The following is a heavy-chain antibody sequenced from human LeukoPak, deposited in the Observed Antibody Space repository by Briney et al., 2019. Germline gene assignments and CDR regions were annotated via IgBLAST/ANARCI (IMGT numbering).Heavy chain of an antibody. V-gene: IGHV4-59*01. Sequence: SETLSLTCTVSGGSISSYYWSWIRQPPGKGLEWIGYIYYSGNTNYNPSLKSRVTISVDTSKNQFSLKLSSVTAADTAVYYCARDYGDYAFDYWGQGTLVTVSS. J-gene: IGHJ4*02. D-gene: IGHD4-17*01. CDR2: IYYSGNT. CDR1: GGSISSYY. CDR3: ARDYGDYAFDY.